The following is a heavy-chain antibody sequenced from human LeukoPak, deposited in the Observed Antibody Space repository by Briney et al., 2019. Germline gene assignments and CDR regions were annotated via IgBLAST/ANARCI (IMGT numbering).Heavy chain of an antibody. Sequence: QTGGSLRLSCVASGFSFSGYWMSWVRQAPGKGLEWVAHIDQDEHKKYYVDSVEGRFTISRDNAQKSLYLRMNSLRVEDTAVYYCARPAVAGGAFDVWGQGTMVTVSA. V-gene: IGHV3-7*02. D-gene: IGHD6-19*01. CDR2: IDQDEHKK. CDR3: ARPAVAGGAFDV. J-gene: IGHJ3*01. CDR1: GFSFSGYW.